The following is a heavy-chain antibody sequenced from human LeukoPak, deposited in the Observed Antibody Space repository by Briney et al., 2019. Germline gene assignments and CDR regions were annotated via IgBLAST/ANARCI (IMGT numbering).Heavy chain of an antibody. CDR3: ASGQQLGFDY. D-gene: IGHD6-13*01. V-gene: IGHV3-21*01. J-gene: IGHJ4*02. CDR2: ISSRSSYI. CDR1: GFTFSSYS. Sequence: GGSLRLSCAASGFTFSSYSINRVRQAPGMGLQWVSSISSRSSYIYYADSVKGQFTISRDNAKNSLYLQMNSLRAEDTAVYYCASGQQLGFDYWGQGTLVTVSS.